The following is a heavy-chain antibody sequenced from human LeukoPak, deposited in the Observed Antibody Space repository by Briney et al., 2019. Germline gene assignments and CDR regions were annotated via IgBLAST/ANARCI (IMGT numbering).Heavy chain of an antibody. D-gene: IGHD2-15*01. Sequence: SQTLSLTCTVSGGSISSGGYYWSWIRQHPGKGMEWIGYIYYSGSTYYNPSLKSRVTISVDTSKNQFSLKLSSVTAADTAVYYCAREGVVAFDIWGQGKMVTVSS. CDR2: IYYSGST. CDR3: AREGVVAFDI. CDR1: GGSISSGGYY. V-gene: IGHV4-31*03. J-gene: IGHJ3*02.